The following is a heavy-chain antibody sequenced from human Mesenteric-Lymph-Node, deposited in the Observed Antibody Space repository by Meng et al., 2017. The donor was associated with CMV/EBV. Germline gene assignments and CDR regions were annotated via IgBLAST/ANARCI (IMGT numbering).Heavy chain of an antibody. J-gene: IGHJ4*02. CDR2: IIPIFGTA. D-gene: IGHD3-10*01. Sequence: KAAGGTCSRSAISWVRRAPGQGLEGMGGIIPIFGTANYAQKFQGRVTITADESTSTAYMELSSLRSEDTAVYYCARGVGGFGEVNFDYWGQGTLVTVSS. V-gene: IGHV1-69*01. CDR3: ARGVGGFGEVNFDY. CDR1: GGTCSRSA.